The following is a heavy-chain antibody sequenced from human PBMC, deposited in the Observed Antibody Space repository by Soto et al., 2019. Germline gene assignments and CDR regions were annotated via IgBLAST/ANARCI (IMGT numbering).Heavy chain of an antibody. D-gene: IGHD5-18*01. J-gene: IGHJ4*02. V-gene: IGHV3-48*02. CDR3: VRDGGTAMLEVIY. Sequence: GGSLRLSCVASGFTFSSHAMDWVRQAPGKGLEWLSHISSSGSSTNYADSVKGRFIISRDNVKNSLYLQMNSLRDEDTAVYYCVRDGGTAMLEVIYWGQGTLVTVSS. CDR2: ISSSGSST. CDR1: GFTFSSHA.